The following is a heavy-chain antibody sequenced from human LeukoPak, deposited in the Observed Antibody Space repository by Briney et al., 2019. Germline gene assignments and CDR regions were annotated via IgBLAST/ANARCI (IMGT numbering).Heavy chain of an antibody. J-gene: IGHJ4*02. CDR1: GFTFGDYA. CDR2: IRSKIYGGTP. CDR3: MSDLDN. V-gene: IGHV3-49*04. Sequence: GGSLRLSCTASGFTFGDYAMTWVRQAPGKGLEWVGFIRSKIYGGTPEYAASVKGRFTISRDDSKGVAYLQMNSLKTEDTAIYYCMSDLDNWGQGTLVTVSS.